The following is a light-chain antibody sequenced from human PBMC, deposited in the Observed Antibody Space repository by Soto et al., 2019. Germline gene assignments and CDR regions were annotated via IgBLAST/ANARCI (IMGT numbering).Light chain of an antibody. CDR3: QQRTNWPGGT. CDR2: DAS. V-gene: IGKV3-11*01. CDR1: QSVSSY. J-gene: IGKJ2*01. Sequence: EIVLTQSPATLSLSPGERATLSCRASQSVSSYLAWIQQKPGQAPRLLIYDASNRATGIPARFSGSGSGTDFTLTISSLEPEDFAVYYCQQRTNWPGGTFGQGTKLEIK.